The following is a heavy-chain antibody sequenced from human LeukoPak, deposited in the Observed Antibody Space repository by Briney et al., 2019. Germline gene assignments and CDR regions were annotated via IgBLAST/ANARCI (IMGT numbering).Heavy chain of an antibody. CDR1: GGTFSSYT. CDR3: ARGSTVTPFDY. V-gene: IGHV1-69*02. D-gene: IGHD4-17*01. CDR2: IIPILGIA. J-gene: IGHJ4*02. Sequence: SVKVSCKASGGTFSSYTISWVRQAPGQGLEWMGRIIPILGIANYAQKFQGRVTIIADKSTSTAYMELSSLRSEDTAVYYCARGSTVTPFDYWGQGTLVTVSS.